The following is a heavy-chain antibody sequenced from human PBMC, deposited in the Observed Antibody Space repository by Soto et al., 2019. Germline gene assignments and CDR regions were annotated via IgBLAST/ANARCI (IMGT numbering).Heavy chain of an antibody. Sequence: EVQLVESGGGLVQPGGSLRLSCEASGFTFSTYWMNWVRQVPGKGLEWVANIKEDGGEKYYVDSVKGRFTISRDNAKNSLYLDMNSLRVEDTAVYYCARESYYGSGRLGIFAYWGQGTLVTVAS. CDR1: GFTFSTYW. J-gene: IGHJ4*02. CDR3: ARESYYGSGRLGIFAY. D-gene: IGHD3-10*01. V-gene: IGHV3-7*01. CDR2: IKEDGGEK.